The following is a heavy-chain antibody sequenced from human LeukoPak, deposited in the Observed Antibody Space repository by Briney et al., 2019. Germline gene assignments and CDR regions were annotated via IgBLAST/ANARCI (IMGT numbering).Heavy chain of an antibody. V-gene: IGHV4-34*01. J-gene: IGHJ6*03. CDR2: INHSGST. D-gene: IGHD6-13*01. CDR3: ATISIAAAGTVSYYYYYMDV. CDR1: GGSFSDYY. Sequence: SETLSLTCAVYGGSFSDYYWSWIRQPPGKGLEYIGEINHSGSTNYNPSLKSRVTISVDTSKNQFSLKLSSVTAADTAVYYCATISIAAAGTVSYYYYYMDVWGKGTTVTVSS.